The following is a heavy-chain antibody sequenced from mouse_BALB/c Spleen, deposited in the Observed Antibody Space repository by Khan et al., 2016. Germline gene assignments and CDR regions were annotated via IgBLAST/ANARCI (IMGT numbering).Heavy chain of an antibody. D-gene: IGHD2-3*01. V-gene: IGHV6-6*02. J-gene: IGHJ2*01. CDR1: GFTFSNYW. Sequence: QLEESGGGLVQPGGSMKLSCVASGFTFSNYWMNWVRQSPEKGLEWVAEIRLKSNNYATHYAESVKGRFTISRDDPKSSVYLQMNNLRAEDTGIYYCTRDGYFDYWGQGTTLTVSS. CDR2: IRLKSNNYAT. CDR3: TRDGYFDY.